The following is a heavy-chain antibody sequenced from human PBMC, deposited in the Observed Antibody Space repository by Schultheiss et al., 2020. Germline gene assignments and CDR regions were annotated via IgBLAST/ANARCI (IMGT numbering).Heavy chain of an antibody. CDR1: GFTFSTYW. CDR2: INGGGSVT. J-gene: IGHJ4*02. V-gene: IGHV3-74*03. CDR3: VRGGSGYGNFEF. Sequence: GGSLRLSCAASGFTFSTYWMHWVRQVPGKGLVSVSEINGGGSVTKYADSVKGRFIISRDNAKNTLYLQMNSLRVEDTAVYYCVRGGSGYGNFEFWGQGTLVTVSS. D-gene: IGHD5-12*01.